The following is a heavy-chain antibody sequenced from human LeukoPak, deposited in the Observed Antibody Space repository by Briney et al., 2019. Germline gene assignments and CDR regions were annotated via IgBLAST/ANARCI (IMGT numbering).Heavy chain of an antibody. J-gene: IGHJ4*02. CDR3: ARLSLWFGEWERLIDY. CDR2: ISAYNGNT. CDR1: SYTFTNYA. D-gene: IGHD3-10*01. V-gene: IGHV1-18*01. Sequence: ASVKVSCKASSYTFTNYAFTWVRQAPGQGLEWMGWISAYNGNTNYAQTLQGRVTMTTDTSTSTAYMELRSLRSDDTAVYYCARLSLWFGEWERLIDYWGQGTLVTVSS.